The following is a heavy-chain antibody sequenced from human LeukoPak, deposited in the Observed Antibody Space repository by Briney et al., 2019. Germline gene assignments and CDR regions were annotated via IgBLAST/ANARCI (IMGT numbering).Heavy chain of an antibody. Sequence: ASVKVSCKDSGYTFTAYYINSVRQAPGQGLEWMGWINPNSGGTNYAQKFQGRVTMTRDTSISTAYMEPNRLTSDDTAVYYCARRLTGVDLGAQGTVVTVSS. D-gene: IGHD7-27*01. J-gene: IGHJ5*02. CDR1: GYTFTAYY. V-gene: IGHV1-2*02. CDR3: ARRLTGVDL. CDR2: INPNSGGT.